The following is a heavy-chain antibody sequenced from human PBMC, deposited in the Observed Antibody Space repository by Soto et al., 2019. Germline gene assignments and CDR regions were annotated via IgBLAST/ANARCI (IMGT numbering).Heavy chain of an antibody. CDR2: IKQDGSEK. V-gene: IGHV3-7*01. CDR3: ARAGDYVKAFDI. Sequence: GESLKISCAASGFTFSSYWMSWVRQAPGKGLEWVANIKQDGSEKYYVDSVKGRFTISRDNAKNSRYLQMNSLRAEDTAVYYCARAGDYVKAFDIWGQGTMVTVSS. J-gene: IGHJ3*02. CDR1: GFTFSSYW. D-gene: IGHD4-17*01.